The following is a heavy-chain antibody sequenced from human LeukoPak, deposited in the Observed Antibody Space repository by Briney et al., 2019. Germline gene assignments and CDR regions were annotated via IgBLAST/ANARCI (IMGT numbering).Heavy chain of an antibody. CDR3: ARMYSSSWYVYYYYYMDV. Sequence: SETLSLTCTVSGYSISSGYYWGWIRQPPGKGLEWIGSIYHSGSTYYNPSLKSRVTISVDTSKNQFSLKLSSVTAADTAVYYCARMYSSSWYVYYYYYMDVWGKGTTVTVSS. J-gene: IGHJ6*03. CDR2: IYHSGST. V-gene: IGHV4-38-2*02. CDR1: GYSISSGYY. D-gene: IGHD6-13*01.